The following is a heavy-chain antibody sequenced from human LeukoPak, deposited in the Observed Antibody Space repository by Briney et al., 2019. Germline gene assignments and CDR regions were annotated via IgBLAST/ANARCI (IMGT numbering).Heavy chain of an antibody. V-gene: IGHV5-51*01. CDR2: IYPGDSDT. D-gene: IGHD6-6*01. Sequence: GESLKIPCKGSGYSFTSYWIGWVRQMPGKGLEWMGIIYPGDSDTRYSPSFQGQVTISADKSISTAYLQWSSLKASDTAMYYCARYSSSSHYYYYYMDVWGKGTTVTVSS. CDR1: GYSFTSYW. J-gene: IGHJ6*03. CDR3: ARYSSSSHYYYYYMDV.